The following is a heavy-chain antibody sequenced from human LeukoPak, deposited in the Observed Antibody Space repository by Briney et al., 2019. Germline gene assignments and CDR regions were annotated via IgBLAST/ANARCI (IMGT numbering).Heavy chain of an antibody. CDR1: GYTFTSYD. CDR2: MNPNSGNT. Sequence: ASVKVSCKASGYTFTSYDINWVRQAPGQGLEWMGWMNPNSGNTGYAQKFQGRVTITRNTSISTAYMELSSLRSEDTAVYYCASGPPGYYYLDVWGKGTTVTVSS. J-gene: IGHJ6*03. V-gene: IGHV1-8*03. CDR3: ASGPPGYYYLDV.